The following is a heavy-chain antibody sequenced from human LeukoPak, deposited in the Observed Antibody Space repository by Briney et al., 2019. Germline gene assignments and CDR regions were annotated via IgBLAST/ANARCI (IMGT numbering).Heavy chain of an antibody. CDR1: GGSISSGSYY. Sequence: ASQTLSLTCTVSGGSISSGSYYWSWIGQPAGKGLEWIGRIYTSGSTNYNPSLKSRVTISVDTSKNQFSLKLSSVTAADTAVYYCARDSYYYDSSGYYTSFYYFDYWGQGTLVTVSS. CDR3: ARDSYYYDSSGYYTSFYYFDY. V-gene: IGHV4-61*02. CDR2: IYTSGST. D-gene: IGHD3-22*01. J-gene: IGHJ4*02.